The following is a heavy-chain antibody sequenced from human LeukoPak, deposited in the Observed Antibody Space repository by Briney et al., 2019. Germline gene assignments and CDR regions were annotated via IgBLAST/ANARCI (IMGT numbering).Heavy chain of an antibody. Sequence: ASVKVSCKASGGTFSSYAISWVRQAPGQGLEWMGWISAYNGNTNYAQKLQGRVTMTTDTSTSTAYMELRSLRSDDTAVYYCAREDYDILTGYGAPNWFDPWGQGTLVTVSS. CDR1: GGTFSSYA. CDR3: AREDYDILTGYGAPNWFDP. D-gene: IGHD3-9*01. V-gene: IGHV1-18*01. CDR2: ISAYNGNT. J-gene: IGHJ5*02.